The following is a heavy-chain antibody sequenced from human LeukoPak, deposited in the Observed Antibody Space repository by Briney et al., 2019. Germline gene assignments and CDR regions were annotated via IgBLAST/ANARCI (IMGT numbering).Heavy chain of an antibody. CDR1: GFTFSTYW. D-gene: IGHD3-22*01. V-gene: IGHV3-7*01. Sequence: PGGSLRLSCAASGFTFSTYWMSWVRQAPGKGLEWVANIKQDGSEKYYVDSVKGRFTISRDNAKNSLYLQMNSLRAEDTAFYYCAREFPYYYDTSGYFIDYWGQGTLVTVSS. CDR3: AREFPYYYDTSGYFIDY. CDR2: IKQDGSEK. J-gene: IGHJ4*02.